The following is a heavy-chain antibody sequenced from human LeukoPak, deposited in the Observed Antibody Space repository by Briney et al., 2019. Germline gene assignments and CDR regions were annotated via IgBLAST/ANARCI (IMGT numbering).Heavy chain of an antibody. CDR1: GGTFSSYA. V-gene: IGHV1-69*13. CDR2: IIPIFGTA. J-gene: IGHJ4*02. CDR3: ASGKNWFFDY. D-gene: IGHD3-10*01. Sequence: ASVKVSCKASGGTFSSYAISWVRQAPGQGLEWMGGIIPIFGTANYAQKFQGRVTITADESTSAAYMELSSLRSEDTAVYYCASGKNWFFDYWGQGTLVTVSS.